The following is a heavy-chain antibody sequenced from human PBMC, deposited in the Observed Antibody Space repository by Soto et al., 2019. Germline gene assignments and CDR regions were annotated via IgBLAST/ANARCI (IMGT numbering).Heavy chain of an antibody. J-gene: IGHJ1*01. CDR2: IYSGGST. CDR1: GFTVSSNY. CDR3: ARDRVESGYPEYFQH. D-gene: IGHD3-22*01. Sequence: EVQLVESGGGLIQPGGSLRLSCAASGFTVSSNYMSWVRQAPGQGLEWVSGIYSGGSTYYADSVKGRFTISRDNSMKTMYLQINGLRAEDTAVYFCARDRVESGYPEYFQHWGQGTLVTVSS. V-gene: IGHV3-53*01.